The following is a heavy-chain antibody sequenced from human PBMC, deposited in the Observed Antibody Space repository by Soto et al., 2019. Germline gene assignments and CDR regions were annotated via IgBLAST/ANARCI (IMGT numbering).Heavy chain of an antibody. CDR1: GFTFSSYA. V-gene: IGHV3-23*01. Sequence: GGSLRLSCAASGFTFSSYAMSWVRQAPGKGLEWVSAISGSGGSTYYADSVEGRFTISRDNSKNTLYLQMNSLRAEDTAVYYCASSRGGMATIDYWGQGTLVTVSS. CDR2: ISGSGGST. D-gene: IGHD5-12*01. J-gene: IGHJ4*02. CDR3: ASSRGGMATIDY.